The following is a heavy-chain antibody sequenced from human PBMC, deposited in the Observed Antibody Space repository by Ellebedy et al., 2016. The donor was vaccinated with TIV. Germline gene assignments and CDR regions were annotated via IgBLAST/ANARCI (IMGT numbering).Heavy chain of an antibody. J-gene: IGHJ6*02. CDR1: GFTFSSYA. D-gene: IGHD1-26*01. CDR2: ISYDGSNK. CDR3: ARDFASGSYYGPIGYYGMDV. Sequence: GESLKISCAASGFTFSSYAMHWVRQAPGKGLEWVAVISYDGSNKYYADSVKGRFTISRDNSKNTLYLQMNSLRAEDTAVYYCARDFASGSYYGPIGYYGMDVWGQGTTVTVSS. V-gene: IGHV3-30*04.